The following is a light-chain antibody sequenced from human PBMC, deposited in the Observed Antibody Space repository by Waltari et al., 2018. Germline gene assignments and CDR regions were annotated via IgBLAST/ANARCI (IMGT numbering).Light chain of an antibody. CDR3: QQRSNWPL. Sequence: EIVLTQSPATLSLSPGERATLSCRASQSVSSYLAWYQQKPGQAPSLLIYDASTRATGIPARFSGSGSGTDFTLTISSLEPEDFSVYYCQQRSNWPLFGPGTKVDIK. J-gene: IGKJ3*01. CDR1: QSVSSY. V-gene: IGKV3-11*01. CDR2: DAS.